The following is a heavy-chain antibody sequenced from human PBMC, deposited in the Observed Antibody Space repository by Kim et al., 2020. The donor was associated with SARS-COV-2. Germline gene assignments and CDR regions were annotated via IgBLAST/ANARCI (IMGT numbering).Heavy chain of an antibody. CDR1: GYTFTGHF. D-gene: IGHD1-26*01. Sequence: ASVKVSCKASGYTFTGHFIHWVRQAPGQGLEWMGRINPKTGDTRFAQKFQGRVTMTRDTSIGTAFMELSVLKSDDSGVYYCARESREVGAIGAFDNWGQGTPVTVSS. CDR2: INPKTGDT. J-gene: IGHJ4*02. V-gene: IGHV1-2*05. CDR3: ARESREVGAIGAFDN.